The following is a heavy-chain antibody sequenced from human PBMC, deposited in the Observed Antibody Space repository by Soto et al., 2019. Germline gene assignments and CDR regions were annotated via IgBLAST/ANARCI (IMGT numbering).Heavy chain of an antibody. V-gene: IGHV1-8*01. CDR2: MNPGSGDT. D-gene: IGHD5-18*01. CDR1: GYTFTNND. J-gene: IGHJ5*02. CDR3: ARMESFGSLNWFDP. Sequence: VKVSCKASGYTFTNNDVSWVRQATGQGLEWMGWMNPGSGDTGYAQKFQGRVTMTRDISIATAYMELNSLTSEDTAIYYCARMESFGSLNWFDPWGQGTLVTVSS.